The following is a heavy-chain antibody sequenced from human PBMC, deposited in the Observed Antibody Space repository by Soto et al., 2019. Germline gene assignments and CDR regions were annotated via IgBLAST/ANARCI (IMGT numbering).Heavy chain of an antibody. CDR2: INHSGST. Sequence: SENLSLTCAVYGGSFSGYYWSWIRQPPGKGLEWIGEINHSGSTNYNPSLKSRVTISVDTSKNQFSLKLSSVTAADTAVYYCARRSPLRGYSGYYYYYGMDVWGQGTTVT. J-gene: IGHJ6*02. CDR1: GGSFSGYY. V-gene: IGHV4-34*01. CDR3: ARRSPLRGYSGYYYYYGMDV. D-gene: IGHD5-12*01.